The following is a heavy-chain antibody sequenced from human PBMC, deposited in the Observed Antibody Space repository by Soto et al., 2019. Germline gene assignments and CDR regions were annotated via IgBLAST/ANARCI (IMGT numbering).Heavy chain of an antibody. J-gene: IGHJ5*02. D-gene: IGHD2-15*01. Sequence: QVQLVQSGAEVKKPGSSVKVSCKASGGTLSNYAITRVRQAPGQGLEWLGRIIPIFGTTDYAQKFQGRVTITADESTTTAYMEMISLRSDDTAVYYCAKDGGREGYFGNWFDPWGQGTLVSVSS. V-gene: IGHV1-69*15. CDR1: GGTLSNYA. CDR2: IIPIFGTT. CDR3: AKDGGREGYFGNWFDP.